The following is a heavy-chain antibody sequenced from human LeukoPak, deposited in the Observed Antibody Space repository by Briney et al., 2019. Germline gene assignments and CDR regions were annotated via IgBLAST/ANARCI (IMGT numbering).Heavy chain of an antibody. Sequence: PGGSLRLSCAASGFTLSSYEMNWVRQAPGKGLEWVSYISSSGTTIYYADSVKGRFTISRNNAKNSLYLQFNRLKAEGAAVYYCEKGGYCSGDSCYTTFDYWGQGTLVTVSS. V-gene: IGHV3-48*03. CDR1: GFTLSSYE. J-gene: IGHJ4*02. D-gene: IGHD2-15*01. CDR3: EKGGYCSGDSCYTTFDY. CDR2: ISSSGTTI.